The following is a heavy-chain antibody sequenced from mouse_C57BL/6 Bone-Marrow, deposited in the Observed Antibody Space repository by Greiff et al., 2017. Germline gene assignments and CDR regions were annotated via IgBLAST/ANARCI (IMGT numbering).Heavy chain of an antibody. CDR3: ARIVADYYGSSYEYFDY. CDR1: GFSLSTFGMG. V-gene: IGHV8-8*01. J-gene: IGHJ2*01. Sequence: QVQLKVSGPGILQPSQTLSLTCSFSGFSLSTFGMGVGWIRQPSGKGLEWLAHIWWDDDKYYNPALKSRLTISKDTSKNQVFLKIANVDTADTATYYCARIVADYYGSSYEYFDYWGQGTTLTVSS. D-gene: IGHD1-1*01. CDR2: IWWDDDK.